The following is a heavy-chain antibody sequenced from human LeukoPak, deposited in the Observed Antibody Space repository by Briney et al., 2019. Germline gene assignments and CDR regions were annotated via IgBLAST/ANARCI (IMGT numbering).Heavy chain of an antibody. CDR2: ISGSGGST. D-gene: IGHD2-15*01. Sequence: GSLRLSCAASGFTFSSYAMSWVRPAPGKGLEWVSAISGSGGSTYYADSVKGRFTISRDNSKNTLYLQMNSLRAEDTAVYYCAKCADSRYYFDYWGQGTLVTVSS. CDR1: GFTFSSYA. J-gene: IGHJ4*02. CDR3: AKCADSRYYFDY. V-gene: IGHV3-23*01.